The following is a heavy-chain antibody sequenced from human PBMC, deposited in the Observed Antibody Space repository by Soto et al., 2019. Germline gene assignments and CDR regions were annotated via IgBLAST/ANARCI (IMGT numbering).Heavy chain of an antibody. D-gene: IGHD3-22*01. CDR3: EREDYYEGPMYFDL. CDR2: IIPIFGTA. V-gene: IGHV1-69*12. CDR1: GVTFSSYA. J-gene: IGHJ2*01. Sequence: QVQLVQSGAEVKKPGSSLKVSCKASGVTFSSYAISWVRQAPGKGLEWMGGIIPIFGTANYAQKFQGRVTITADESTSTAYMDLSSLRSEDTAVYYCEREDYYEGPMYFDLWGRGTLVNVSS.